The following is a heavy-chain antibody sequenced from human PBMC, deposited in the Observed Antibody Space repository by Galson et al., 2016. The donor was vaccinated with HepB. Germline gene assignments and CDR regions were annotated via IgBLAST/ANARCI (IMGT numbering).Heavy chain of an antibody. D-gene: IGHD1/OR15-1a*01. V-gene: IGHV1-46*01. CDR1: GYIFISSY. CDR2: INPSGGST. CDR3: AAETRMANTAFDV. Sequence: SVKVSCKASGYIFISSYIHWVRQAPGQGLEWMGIINPSGGSTSYAQKFQGRVTVTRDTSTSTVYMELSSLRSEDTAVYYCAAETRMANTAFDVWGQGTMVTV. J-gene: IGHJ3*01.